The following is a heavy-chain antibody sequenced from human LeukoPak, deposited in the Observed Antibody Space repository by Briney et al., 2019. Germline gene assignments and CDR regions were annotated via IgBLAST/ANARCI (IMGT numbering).Heavy chain of an antibody. J-gene: IGHJ4*02. CDR2: ISSSSSTI. Sequence: GGSLRLSCAASGFTFSSYSMNWVRQAPGKGLEWVSYISSSSSTIYYADSVKGRFTISRDNSKNTLYLQMNSLRAEDTAVYYCAKTRDDYYDSSGYYYFDYWGQGTLVTVSS. V-gene: IGHV3-48*01. D-gene: IGHD3-22*01. CDR1: GFTFSSYS. CDR3: AKTRDDYYDSSGYYYFDY.